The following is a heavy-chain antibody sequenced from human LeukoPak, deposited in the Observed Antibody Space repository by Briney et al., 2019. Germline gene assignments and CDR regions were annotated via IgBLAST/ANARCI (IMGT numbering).Heavy chain of an antibody. CDR1: GFTFDDYA. CDR3: AKALFSREWLQPNFDY. Sequence: GGSLRLSCAASGFTFDDYAMHWVRQAPGKGLEWVSGISWNSGSIGYADSVKGRFTISRDNAKNSLYLQMNSLRAEDTALYYCAKALFSREWLQPNFDYWGQGTLVTVSS. CDR2: ISWNSGSI. V-gene: IGHV3-9*01. J-gene: IGHJ4*02. D-gene: IGHD3-3*01.